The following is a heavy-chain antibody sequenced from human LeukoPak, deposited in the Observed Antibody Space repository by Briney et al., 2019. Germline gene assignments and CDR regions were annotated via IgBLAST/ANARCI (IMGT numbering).Heavy chain of an antibody. CDR1: GYSFTSYW. CDR2: IYPGDSDT. V-gene: IGHV5-51*01. CDR3: ARVSYYYDSSGYHHFDY. J-gene: IGHJ4*02. D-gene: IGHD3-22*01. Sequence: GESLKTSCKGSGYSFTSYWIGWVRQMPGKGLERMGIIYPGDSDTRYSPSFQGQVTISADKSISTAYLQWSSLKASDTAMYYCARVSYYYDSSGYHHFDYWGQGTLVTVSS.